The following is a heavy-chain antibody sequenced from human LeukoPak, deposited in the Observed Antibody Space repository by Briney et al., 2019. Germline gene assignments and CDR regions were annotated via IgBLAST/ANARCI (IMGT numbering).Heavy chain of an antibody. Sequence: SVKVSCKASGGTFSSYAISWVRQAPGQGLEWMGGIIPIFGTANYAQKFQGRVTITADKSTSTAYMELSSLRSEDTAVYYCARTVTGTPGGYFDYWGQGTLVTVSS. V-gene: IGHV1-69*06. CDR2: IIPIFGTA. CDR1: GGTFSSYA. D-gene: IGHD1-20*01. CDR3: ARTVTGTPGGYFDY. J-gene: IGHJ4*02.